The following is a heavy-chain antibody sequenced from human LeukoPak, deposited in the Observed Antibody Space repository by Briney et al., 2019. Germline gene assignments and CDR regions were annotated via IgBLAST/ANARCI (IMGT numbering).Heavy chain of an antibody. D-gene: IGHD3-10*01. Sequence: ASVTVSCKASGYTFTSYDINWVRQATGQGLEWMGWMNPNSGNTGYAQKFQGRVTMTRNTSISTAYMELSSLRSEDTAVYYCARGWVVRGKRHVFDIWGQGTMVTVSS. V-gene: IGHV1-8*01. CDR2: MNPNSGNT. J-gene: IGHJ3*02. CDR3: ARGWVVRGKRHVFDI. CDR1: GYTFTSYD.